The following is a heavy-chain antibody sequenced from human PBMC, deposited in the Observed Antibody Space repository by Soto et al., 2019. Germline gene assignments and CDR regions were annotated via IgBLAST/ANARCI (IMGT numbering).Heavy chain of an antibody. V-gene: IGHV3-30*18. CDR2: ISYDGSNK. CDR1: GFTFSSYG. CDR3: ANTEPQISGGSCPHYY. Sequence: GGSLRLSCAASGFTFSSYGMHWVRQAPGKGLEWVAVISYDGSNKYYADSVKGRFTISRDNSKNTLYLQMNSLRAEDTAVYYCANTEPQISGGSCPHYYWGQGTLVTVSS. J-gene: IGHJ4*02. D-gene: IGHD2-15*01.